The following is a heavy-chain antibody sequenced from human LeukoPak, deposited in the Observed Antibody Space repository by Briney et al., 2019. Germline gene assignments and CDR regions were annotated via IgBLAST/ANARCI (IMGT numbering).Heavy chain of an antibody. J-gene: IGHJ4*02. D-gene: IGHD6-6*01. Sequence: PSETLSLTCAVYGGSFSGYYWMHWVRQAPGKGLVWASRINSDGSSTSYADSVKGRFTISRDNAKNTLYLQMNSLRAEDTAVYYCARVPYSSWVEWYYFDYWGQGTLVTVSS. CDR1: GGSFSGYYW. CDR3: ARVPYSSWVEWYYFDY. V-gene: IGHV3-74*01. CDR2: INSDGSST.